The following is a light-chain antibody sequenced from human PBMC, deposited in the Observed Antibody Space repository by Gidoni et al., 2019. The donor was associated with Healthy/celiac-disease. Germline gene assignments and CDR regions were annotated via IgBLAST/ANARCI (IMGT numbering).Light chain of an antibody. CDR2: DVS. J-gene: IGLJ1*01. CDR3: SSYTSSSTLYV. Sequence: HSALTQPASVSCSPCQSITISCTGTSSDVGGYNYVSWYQQHPGKAPKLMIYDVSNRSSGVSNRFSGSKSGNTASLTISGLQAEDEADYYCSSYTSSSTLYVFGTGTKVTVL. CDR1: SSDVGGYNY. V-gene: IGLV2-14*01.